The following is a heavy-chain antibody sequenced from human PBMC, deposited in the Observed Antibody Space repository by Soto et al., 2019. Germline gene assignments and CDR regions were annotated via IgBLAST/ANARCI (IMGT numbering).Heavy chain of an antibody. CDR1: GFTFSSFE. Sequence: SLRLSCAASGFTFSSFEMNWVRQAPGKGLEWVSYISTSGSTVYYADSVKGRFTISRDNAKNSLYLQMNSLRAEDTAVYYCARASVVVVDGFDYWGQGTLVTVSS. V-gene: IGHV3-48*03. CDR3: ARASVVVVDGFDY. J-gene: IGHJ4*02. D-gene: IGHD2-15*01. CDR2: ISTSGSTV.